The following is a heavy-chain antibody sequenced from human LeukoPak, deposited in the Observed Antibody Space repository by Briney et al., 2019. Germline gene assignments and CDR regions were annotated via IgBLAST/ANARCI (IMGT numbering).Heavy chain of an antibody. CDR1: GFTFSNSN. Sequence: GGSLRLSCAASGFTFSNSNMNWVRQAPGKGLEWLSFISTSSSTIYYADSVKGRFTISRDNSKNTLYLQMNSLRAEDTAVYYCARDTHYYDSSGYYAYWGQGTLVTVSS. CDR2: ISTSSSTI. J-gene: IGHJ4*02. D-gene: IGHD3-22*01. V-gene: IGHV3-48*01. CDR3: ARDTHYYDSSGYYAY.